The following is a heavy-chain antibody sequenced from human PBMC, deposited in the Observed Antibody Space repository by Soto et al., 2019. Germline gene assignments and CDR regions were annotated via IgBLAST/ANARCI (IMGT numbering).Heavy chain of an antibody. CDR2: IYYSGST. CDR1: GGSISSGGYY. J-gene: IGHJ6*02. V-gene: IGHV4-31*03. D-gene: IGHD6-13*01. CDR3: ARDCLSSSWSKSPYGMDV. Sequence: SETLSLTCTVSGGSISSGGYYWSWIRQHPGKGLEWIGYIYYSGSTYYNPSLKSRVTISVDTSKNQFSLKLSPVTAADTAVYYCARDCLSSSWSKSPYGMDVWGQGTTVTVSS.